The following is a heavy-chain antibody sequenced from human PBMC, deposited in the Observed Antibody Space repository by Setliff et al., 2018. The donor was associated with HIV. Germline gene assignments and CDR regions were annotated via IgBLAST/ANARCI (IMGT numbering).Heavy chain of an antibody. D-gene: IGHD4-17*01. Sequence: PGGSLRLSCAVSGFTFRTYWMSWVRQTPGKGLEWVANIKPDGSEKYYVDSVKGRFAISRDNAKNSLSLQMNSLRADDTAVYYCARDYYGGFGDYDFGDYFDYWGQGALVTVS. CDR2: IKPDGSEK. V-gene: IGHV3-7*03. J-gene: IGHJ4*02. CDR3: ARDYYGGFGDYDFGDYFDY. CDR1: GFTFRTYW.